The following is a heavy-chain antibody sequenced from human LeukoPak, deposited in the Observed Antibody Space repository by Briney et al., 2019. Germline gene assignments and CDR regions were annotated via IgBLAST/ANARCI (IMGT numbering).Heavy chain of an antibody. J-gene: IGHJ4*02. CDR2: ISAYNGNT. D-gene: IGHD1-26*01. CDR3: AREWGSYSTSAGNFDY. Sequence: GASVKVSCKASGYTFTSYGITRVRQAPGQGLEWMGWISAYNGNTHYAQKLQGRVTMTTDTSTSTAYMELRSLRSDDTAVYYCAREWGSYSTSAGNFDYWGQGTLVTVSS. V-gene: IGHV1-18*01. CDR1: GYTFTSYG.